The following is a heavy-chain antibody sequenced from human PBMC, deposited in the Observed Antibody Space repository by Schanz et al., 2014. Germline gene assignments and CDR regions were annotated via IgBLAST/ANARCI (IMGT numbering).Heavy chain of an antibody. CDR1: GFTFSSYA. D-gene: IGHD6-25*01. CDR3: AKVRYSSGWRGDYFDE. CDR2: ISASGGDT. Sequence: EVQLLESGGGLVQPGGSLRLSCAASGFTFSSYAVSWVRQAPGKGLEWLSVISASGGDTYYADSVKGRFTISRDNSKNTLYLQMSNLRAEDTAVYYCAKVRYSSGWRGDYFDEWGQGTLVTVAS. V-gene: IGHV3-23*01. J-gene: IGHJ4*02.